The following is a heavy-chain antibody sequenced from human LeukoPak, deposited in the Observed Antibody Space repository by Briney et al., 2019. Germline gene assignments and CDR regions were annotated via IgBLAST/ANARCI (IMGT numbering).Heavy chain of an antibody. CDR3: ARHGITTRYYYYYGMDV. CDR1: GYSFTSYW. D-gene: IGHD4-17*01. Sequence: GESLKISCKGSGYSFTSYWIGWVRQMPGKGLGWMGIIYPGDSDTRYSPSFQGQVTISADKSISTAYLQWSSLEASDTAMYYCARHGITTRYYYYYGMDVWGQGTTVTVSS. V-gene: IGHV5-51*01. J-gene: IGHJ6*02. CDR2: IYPGDSDT.